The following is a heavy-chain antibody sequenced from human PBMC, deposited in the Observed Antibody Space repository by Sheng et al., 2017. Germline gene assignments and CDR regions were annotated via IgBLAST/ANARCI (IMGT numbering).Heavy chain of an antibody. Sequence: QVQLVQSGAEVKKPGASVKVSCKASGYTFTSYGISWVRQAPRTRALSGWDGSALTMVTQTMHRRLQGRVTMTTDTSTSTAYMELRSLRSDDTAVYYCARDVDQLLFDYWGQGTLVTVSS. V-gene: IGHV1-18*01. J-gene: IGHJ4*02. CDR2: SALTMVT. CDR3: ARDVDQLLFDY. CDR1: GYTFTSYG. D-gene: IGHD2-2*01.